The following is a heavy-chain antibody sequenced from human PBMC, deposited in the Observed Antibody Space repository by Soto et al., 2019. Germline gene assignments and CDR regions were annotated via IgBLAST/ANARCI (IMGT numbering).Heavy chain of an antibody. CDR2: ISTNGGST. CDR3: VKGEYYYDSSGYYPFDY. J-gene: IGHJ4*02. Sequence: PGGSLRLSCSASGFTFSIYAMHWVRQAPGKGLEYVSSISTNGGSTDYADSVKGRFTISRDNSKNTVYLQMSSLRVEDTAVYYCVKGEYYYDSSGYYPFDYWGQGTMVT. V-gene: IGHV3-64D*06. CDR1: GFTFSIYA. D-gene: IGHD3-22*01.